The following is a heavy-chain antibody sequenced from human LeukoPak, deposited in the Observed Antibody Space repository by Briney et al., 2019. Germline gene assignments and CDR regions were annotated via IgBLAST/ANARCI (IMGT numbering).Heavy chain of an antibody. CDR1: GFTFSSYG. CDR2: ISGSGGST. D-gene: IGHD3-10*01. Sequence: GGSLRLSCAASGFTFSSYGMSWVRQAPGKGLEWVSAISGSGGSTYYADSVKGRFTISRDNSKNTLYLQMNSLRAEDTAVYYCAKDRSITMVRGDWFDPWGQGTLVTVSS. V-gene: IGHV3-23*01. J-gene: IGHJ5*02. CDR3: AKDRSITMVRGDWFDP.